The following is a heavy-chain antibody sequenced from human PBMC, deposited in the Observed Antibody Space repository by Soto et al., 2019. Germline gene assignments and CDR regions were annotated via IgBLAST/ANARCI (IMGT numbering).Heavy chain of an antibody. CDR1: GYSFTDYH. CDR3: ARGDSTDCSNGVCSFFYNHDMDV. J-gene: IGHJ6*02. CDR2: INPKSGGT. D-gene: IGHD2-8*01. V-gene: IGHV1-2*04. Sequence: GGSVNVSCKASGYSFTDYHIHWVRQAPGQGLEWLGRINPKSGGTSTAQKFQGWVTMTTDTSISTASMELTRLTSDDTAIYYCARGDSTDCSNGVCSFFYNHDMDVWGQGTTVTVSS.